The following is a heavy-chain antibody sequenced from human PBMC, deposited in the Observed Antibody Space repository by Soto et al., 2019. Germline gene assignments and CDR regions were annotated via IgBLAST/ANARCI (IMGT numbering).Heavy chain of an antibody. CDR1: GGSFSGYY. D-gene: IGHD3-3*01. CDR2: INHSGST. J-gene: IGHJ5*02. CDR3: ARASSYYDFWSGRNDP. V-gene: IGHV4-34*01. Sequence: SETLSLTCAVYGGSFSGYYWSWIRQPPGKGLEWIGEINHSGSTNYNPSLKSRVTISVDTSKNQFSLKLSSVTAADTAVYYCARASSYYDFWSGRNDPWGQGTLDIVSS.